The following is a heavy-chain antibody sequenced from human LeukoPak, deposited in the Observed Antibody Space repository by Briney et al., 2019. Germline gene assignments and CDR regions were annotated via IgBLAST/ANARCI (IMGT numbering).Heavy chain of an antibody. J-gene: IGHJ4*02. CDR1: GFTFISYA. V-gene: IGHV3-23*01. D-gene: IGHD6-13*01. Sequence: GWALRLSCAASGFTFISYAMSWVRQAAGKGLEGVAAISGSGGSRYYADSVKGRFTISRDNSKNTLYLQMNSLRAEDTAVYYCAKSGGVAAAEHDYWGQGTLVTVSS. CDR3: AKSGGVAAAEHDY. CDR2: ISGSGGSR.